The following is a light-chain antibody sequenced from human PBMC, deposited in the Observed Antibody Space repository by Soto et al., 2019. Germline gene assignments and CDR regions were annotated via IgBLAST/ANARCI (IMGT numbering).Light chain of an antibody. CDR2: EGT. CDR3: CSYAGTSFWL. V-gene: IGLV2-23*01. CDR1: SSDVGTYKF. Sequence: QSALTQPASVSGSPGQSITISCTGTSSDVGTYKFVSWYQQHPGKVPTLMIHEGTKRPSGVSNRFSGSKSGNTATLTISGLQPEEEANYYCCSYAGTSFWLFGGGTKLTVL. J-gene: IGLJ3*02.